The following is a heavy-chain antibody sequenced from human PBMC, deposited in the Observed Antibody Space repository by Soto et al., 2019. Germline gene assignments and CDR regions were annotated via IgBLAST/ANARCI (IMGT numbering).Heavy chain of an antibody. J-gene: IGHJ6*02. V-gene: IGHV6-1*01. CDR3: ARAKEYTSSSGMDV. CDR1: GDSVSGNSAA. D-gene: IGHD6-6*01. Sequence: SQTLSLTCAISGDSVSGNSAAWSWVRQSPSRGLEWLGRTYYRSKWYNDYAVSVKSRITLNPDTSKNQFSLQLNSLTPEDTAVYYCARAKEYTSSSGMDVWGQGITVTVSS. CDR2: TYYRSKWYN.